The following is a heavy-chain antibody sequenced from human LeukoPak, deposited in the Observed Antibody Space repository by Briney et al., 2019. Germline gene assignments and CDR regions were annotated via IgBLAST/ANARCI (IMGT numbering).Heavy chain of an antibody. CDR2: IRAKIHDGTT. J-gene: IGHJ4*02. Sequence: PGGSLRPSCTTSGFIFGDYNMNWVRQAPGKGLEWVGYIRAKIHDGTTDFAASVKGRFTISRGDSKSIAYLQMTSLKSEDTAVYYCSRGQKDPYGPEFDYWGQGTLVTVSS. D-gene: IGHD3-10*01. CDR1: GFIFGDYN. V-gene: IGHV3-49*04. CDR3: SRGQKDPYGPEFDY.